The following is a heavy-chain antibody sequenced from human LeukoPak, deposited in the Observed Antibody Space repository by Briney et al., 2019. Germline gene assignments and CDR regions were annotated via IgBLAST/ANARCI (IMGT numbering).Heavy chain of an antibody. J-gene: IGHJ4*02. CDR2: INPNSGGT. CDR1: GYTFTGYY. Sequence: ASVKVSCKASGYTFTGYYMHWVRQAPGQGLEWMGWINPNSGGTNYAQKFQGWVTMTRDTSISTAYMELSRLRSDDTAVYYCARANRGYCSGGSCYSLDYWGQGTLVTVSS. CDR3: ARANRGYCSGGSCYSLDY. D-gene: IGHD2-15*01. V-gene: IGHV1-2*04.